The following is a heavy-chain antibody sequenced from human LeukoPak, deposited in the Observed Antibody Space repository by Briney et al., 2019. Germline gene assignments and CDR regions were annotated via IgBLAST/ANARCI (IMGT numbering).Heavy chain of an antibody. V-gene: IGHV3-23*01. CDR3: AKAPYSSSPYYFDY. J-gene: IGHJ4*02. D-gene: IGHD6-6*01. Sequence: PGGSLRLSCAASGFTFGTSAMSWVRRAPGKGLEWVSTISFSGGSTYYADSVKGRLTISRDNSKNTLYLQMNSLRAEDTAVYYCAKAPYSSSPYYFDYWGQGTLVTVSS. CDR2: ISFSGGST. CDR1: GFTFGTSA.